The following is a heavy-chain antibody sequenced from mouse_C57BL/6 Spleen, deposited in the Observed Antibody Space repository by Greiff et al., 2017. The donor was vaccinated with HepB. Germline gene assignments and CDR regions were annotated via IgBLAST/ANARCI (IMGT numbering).Heavy chain of an antibody. Sequence: VQRVESGAELVKPGASVKISCKASGYAFSSYWMNWVKQRPGKGLEWIGQIYPGDGDTNYNGKFKGKATLTADKSSSTAYMQLSSLTSEDSAVYFCARDITTVVAKGWYFDVWGTGTTVTVSS. J-gene: IGHJ1*03. CDR2: IYPGDGDT. CDR3: ARDITTVVAKGWYFDV. V-gene: IGHV1-80*01. D-gene: IGHD1-1*01. CDR1: GYAFSSYW.